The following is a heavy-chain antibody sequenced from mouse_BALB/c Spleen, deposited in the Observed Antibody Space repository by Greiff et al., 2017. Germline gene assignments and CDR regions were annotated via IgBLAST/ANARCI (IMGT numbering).Heavy chain of an antibody. V-gene: IGHV3-6*02. CDR2: ISYDGSN. CDR3: ARVGFLYYFDY. CDR1: GYSITSGYY. Sequence: EVKLMESGPGLVKPSQSLSLTCSVTGYSITSGYYWNWIRQFPGNKLEWMGYISYDGSNNYNPSLKNRISITRDTSKNQFFLKLNSVTTEDTATYYCARVGFLYYFDYWGQGTTLTVSS. J-gene: IGHJ2*01.